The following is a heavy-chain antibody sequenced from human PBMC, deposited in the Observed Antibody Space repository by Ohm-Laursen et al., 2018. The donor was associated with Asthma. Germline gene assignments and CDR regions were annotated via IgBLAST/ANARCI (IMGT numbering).Heavy chain of an antibody. CDR3: AKDRFVYSTSVYYYDF. CDR1: GFTFSDYY. D-gene: IGHD6-13*01. Sequence: SLRLSCSASGFTFSDYYISFIRQAPGKGLEWVGVLSSDGSHKYYADSMKGRFTSSRDNSTNTLYLQMNRLRAEDTAVYFCAKDRFVYSTSVYYYDFWGQGTLVTVSS. CDR2: LSSDGSHK. V-gene: IGHV3-30*18. J-gene: IGHJ4*02.